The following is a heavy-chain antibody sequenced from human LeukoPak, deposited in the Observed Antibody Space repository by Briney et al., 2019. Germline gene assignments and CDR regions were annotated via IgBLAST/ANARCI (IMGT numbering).Heavy chain of an antibody. CDR3: ARHEKGVITRPPTQFDY. Sequence: PSETLSLTCTVSGGSISSYYWSWLRQPPGKGLEWIGYIYYSGSTNYNPSLKSRVTISVDTSKNQFSLKLSSVTAADTAVYYCARHEKGVITRPPTQFDYWGQGTLVTVSS. J-gene: IGHJ4*02. CDR1: GGSISSYY. V-gene: IGHV4-59*08. D-gene: IGHD3-10*01. CDR2: IYYSGST.